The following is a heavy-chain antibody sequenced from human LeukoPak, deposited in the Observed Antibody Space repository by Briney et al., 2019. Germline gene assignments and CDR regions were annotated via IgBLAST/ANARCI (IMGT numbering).Heavy chain of an antibody. CDR2: IYSGGST. CDR1: GFTVSSNY. CDR3: AKDGGLWVSAHWGDS. V-gene: IGHV3-53*01. D-gene: IGHD7-27*01. Sequence: TGGSLRLSCAASGFTVSSNYMSWVRQAPGKGLEWVSVIYSGGSTSYADSVKGRFTISRDNSKNTLFLQMNSLRAEDTAVYYCAKDGGLWVSAHWGDSWGRGTLVTVSS. J-gene: IGHJ4*02.